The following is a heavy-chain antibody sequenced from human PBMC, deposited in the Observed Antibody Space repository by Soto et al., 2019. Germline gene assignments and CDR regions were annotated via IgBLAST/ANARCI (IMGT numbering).Heavy chain of an antibody. CDR2: INPNSGGT. D-gene: IGHD3-10*01. CDR1: GYTFTGYY. Sequence: ASVKVSCKASGYTFTGYYMHWVRQAPGQGLEWMGWINPNSGGTNYAQKFQGWVTMTRDTSISTAYMELSRLRSDDTAVYYCARGGYYGSGSRGDAFDIWGQGTMVTVSS. CDR3: ARGGYYGSGSRGDAFDI. V-gene: IGHV1-2*04. J-gene: IGHJ3*02.